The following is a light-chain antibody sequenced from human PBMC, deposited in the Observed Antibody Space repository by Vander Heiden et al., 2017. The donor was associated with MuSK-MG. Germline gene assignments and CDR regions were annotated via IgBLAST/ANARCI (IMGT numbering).Light chain of an antibody. V-gene: IGLV2-14*03. CDR2: DVS. J-gene: IGLJ1*01. CDR1: AVDIGGFNF. Sequence: QPALAQPVSLSGSAGQSTTISCSGSAVDIGGFNFVSWYQQFPGRAPRLIIYDVSMRPSGVSGRFSGSKSGYTASLTISNLQPEDESLYFCASYSTTAHLVLGTGT. CDR3: ASYSTTAHLV.